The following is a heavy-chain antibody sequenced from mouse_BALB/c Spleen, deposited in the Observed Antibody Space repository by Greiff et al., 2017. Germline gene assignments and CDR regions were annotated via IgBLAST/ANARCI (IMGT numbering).Heavy chain of an antibody. CDR2: INSYNDGT. Sequence: VQLQQSGPELVKPGASVKMSCKASGYTFTSYVMHWVKQKPGQGLEWIGYINSYNDGTKYNEKFKGKATLTSDKSSSTAYMELSSLTSEDSAVYYCAREGASTMITTGLDYWGQGTTLTVSS. V-gene: IGHV1-14*01. J-gene: IGHJ2*01. CDR1: GYTFTSYV. D-gene: IGHD2-4*01. CDR3: AREGASTMITTGLDY.